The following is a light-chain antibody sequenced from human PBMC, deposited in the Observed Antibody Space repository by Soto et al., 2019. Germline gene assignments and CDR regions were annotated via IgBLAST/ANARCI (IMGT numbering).Light chain of an antibody. J-gene: IGKJ1*01. Sequence: EVVLTQSPGTLSLSPGDRATLSCRASQSITPSYLAWYQQKPGQAPRLLIYGTFTRATGIPDRFSGTGTGTDFTRTISRLEPEDFAVYYCQQYGSSARTFGPGTKVEIK. CDR2: GTF. CDR1: QSITPSY. V-gene: IGKV3-20*01. CDR3: QQYGSSART.